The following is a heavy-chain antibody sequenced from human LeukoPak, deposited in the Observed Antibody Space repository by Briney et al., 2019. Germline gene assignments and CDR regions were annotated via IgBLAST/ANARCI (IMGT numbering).Heavy chain of an antibody. J-gene: IGHJ4*02. CDR3: ARKGVFCSSTSCYRAEFDY. Sequence: PGRSLRLSCAASGFTFSTYGMNWVRQAPGKGLEWVSSISGGSSYIYYADSVKGRFTISRDNAKNSLYLQMNSLTAEDTAVYYCARKGVFCSSTSCYRAEFDYWGQGTLVTVSS. V-gene: IGHV3-21*01. CDR2: ISGGSSYI. CDR1: GFTFSTYG. D-gene: IGHD2-2*02.